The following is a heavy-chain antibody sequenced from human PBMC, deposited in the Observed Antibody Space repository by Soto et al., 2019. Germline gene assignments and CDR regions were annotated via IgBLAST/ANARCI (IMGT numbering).Heavy chain of an antibody. CDR2: VIPIFGTP. D-gene: IGHD2-2*01. Sequence: VQLVQSGAEVRKPGSSVKVSCKASGGDFKNFIIAWVRQAPGHGLEWMGGVIPIFGTPNFVQKFQDRVTITAGEATSTTYMEPRSLGSEDTAVYYCARVGSCLSSSCLYYGMDVWGQGTTVIVSS. CDR3: ARVGSCLSSSCLYYGMDV. V-gene: IGHV1-69*01. CDR1: GGDFKNFI. J-gene: IGHJ6*02.